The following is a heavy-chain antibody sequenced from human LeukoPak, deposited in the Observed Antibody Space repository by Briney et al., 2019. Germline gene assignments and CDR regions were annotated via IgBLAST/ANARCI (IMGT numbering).Heavy chain of an antibody. Sequence: PSETLSLTCTVSGGSISSSSYYWGWIRQPPGKGLEWIGSIYYSGSTYYNPSLKSRVTISVDMSKNQFSLKLSSVTAADTAVYYCARDWIAVAGTYYFDYWGQGTLVTVSS. CDR1: GGSISSSSYY. CDR2: IYYSGST. CDR3: ARDWIAVAGTYYFDY. J-gene: IGHJ4*02. D-gene: IGHD6-19*01. V-gene: IGHV4-39*07.